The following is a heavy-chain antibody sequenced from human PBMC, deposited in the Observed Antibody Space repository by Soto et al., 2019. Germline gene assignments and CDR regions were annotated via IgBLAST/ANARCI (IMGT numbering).Heavy chain of an antibody. Sequence: DVQLVESGGGLVQPGGSLRVSCAASGFTLGSHRIQWVRQAPGKGLEWVSRIDTDGGGTSYADSVKGRFTISTDNAKNTVYLQMNGLRAEDTAVYYCATVFDLWGQGTLVTVSS. V-gene: IGHV3-74*01. CDR3: ATVFDL. CDR2: IDTDGGGT. J-gene: IGHJ5*02. CDR1: GFTLGSHR.